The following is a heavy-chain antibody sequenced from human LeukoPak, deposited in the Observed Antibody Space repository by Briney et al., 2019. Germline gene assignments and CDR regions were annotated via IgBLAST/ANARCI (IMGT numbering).Heavy chain of an antibody. Sequence: GASVTVSCKASGGTFSSYAINWVRQAPGQGLEWMGRIIPILGIANYAQKFQGRVTITADKSTSTAYMELSSLRSEDTAVYYCARARVVTERSSYYGMDVWGQGTTVTVSS. D-gene: IGHD1-14*01. CDR1: GGTFSSYA. V-gene: IGHV1-69*04. CDR2: IIPILGIA. J-gene: IGHJ6*02. CDR3: ARARVVTERSSYYGMDV.